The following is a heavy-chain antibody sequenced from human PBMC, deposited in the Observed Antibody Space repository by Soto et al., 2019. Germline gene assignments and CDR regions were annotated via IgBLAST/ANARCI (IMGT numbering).Heavy chain of an antibody. CDR3: AKFGPVDVIAPAAIVDNYYGMDV. Sequence: QVQLVESGGGVVQPGRSLRLSCAASGFTFSYYGMHWVRQAPGKGLEWVAFISYDGSNKYYGDFVKGRFTISRDNSKKTVYLQVNSLTPEDTAVYYCAKFGPVDVIAPAAIVDNYYGMDVWGHGTTVAVSS. D-gene: IGHD2-2*01. J-gene: IGHJ6*02. V-gene: IGHV3-30*18. CDR2: ISYDGSNK. CDR1: GFTFSYYG.